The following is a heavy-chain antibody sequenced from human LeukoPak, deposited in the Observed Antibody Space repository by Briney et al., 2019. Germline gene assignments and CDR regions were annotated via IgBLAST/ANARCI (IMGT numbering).Heavy chain of an antibody. V-gene: IGHV5-51*01. CDR1: GYSFTSYW. Sequence: GESLKISCKGSGYSFTSYWIGWVRQMPGKGLEWMRIIYPGDSDTRYSPSFQGQVTISADKSISTAYLQWSSLKASDTAMYYCARHPAYCGGDCFFDYWGQGTLVTVSS. D-gene: IGHD2-21*01. CDR3: ARHPAYCGGDCFFDY. J-gene: IGHJ4*02. CDR2: IYPGDSDT.